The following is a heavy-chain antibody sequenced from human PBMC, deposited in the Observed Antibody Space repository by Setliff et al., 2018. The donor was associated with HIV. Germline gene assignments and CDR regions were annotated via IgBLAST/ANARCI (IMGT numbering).Heavy chain of an antibody. CDR3: AREYYRSGGYYSGWKYYYMDV. Sequence: KPSETLSLTCTVSGGSISTYYWSWIRQSPGEGLEWIGNIHTSGTTKYNPSLNSQVTISVDMSKSQFSLRLSSVTAADTAMYYCAREYYRSGGYYSGWKYYYMDVWGKGTTVTVSS. CDR2: IHTSGTT. CDR1: GGSISTYY. J-gene: IGHJ6*03. D-gene: IGHD2-15*01. V-gene: IGHV4-4*08.